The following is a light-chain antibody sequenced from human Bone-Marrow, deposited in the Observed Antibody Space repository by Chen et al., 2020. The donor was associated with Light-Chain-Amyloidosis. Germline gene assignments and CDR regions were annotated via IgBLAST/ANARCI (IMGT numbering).Light chain of an antibody. CDR3: QSYQGSSQGV. CDR1: SGSIATNY. J-gene: IGLJ3*02. Sequence: NFMLTQPHSVSESPGKTVIISCTRSSGSIATNYVQWYQQRQGSSPTTVIYEDYQRPSGVPDRFSGSIDRSSNSASLTISGLKTEDEADYYCQSYQGSSQGVFGGGTKLTVL. V-gene: IGLV6-57*01. CDR2: EDY.